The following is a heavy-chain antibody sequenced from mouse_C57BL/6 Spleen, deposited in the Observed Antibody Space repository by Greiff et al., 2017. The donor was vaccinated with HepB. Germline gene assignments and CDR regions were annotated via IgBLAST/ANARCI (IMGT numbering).Heavy chain of an antibody. CDR2: IDPETGGT. V-gene: IGHV1-15*01. CDR1: GYTFTDYE. D-gene: IGHD1-1*01. CDR3: PSRGYYGSSYNYFDY. Sequence: VQLQQSGAELVRPGASVTLSCKASGYTFTDYEMHWVKQTPVHGLEWIGAIDPETGGTAYNQKFKGKAKLTADKSSSTAYMEVSSLTSGDSAVYYCPSRGYYGSSYNYFDYWGQGTTLTVSS. J-gene: IGHJ2*01.